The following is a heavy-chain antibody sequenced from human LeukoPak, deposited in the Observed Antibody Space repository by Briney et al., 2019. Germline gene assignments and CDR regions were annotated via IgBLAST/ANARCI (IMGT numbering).Heavy chain of an antibody. CDR3: TSPTSGFNGASFDY. CDR1: GGSISSSSYY. D-gene: IGHD3-22*01. Sequence: SETLSLTCTVSGGSISSSSYYWGWIRQPPGKGLEWIGSAYYSGSTYHNPSLKSRVTISVDTSKNQFSLKLSSVTAADTAVYYCTSPTSGFNGASFDYWGQGTLVTVSS. CDR2: AYYSGST. V-gene: IGHV4-39*01. J-gene: IGHJ4*02.